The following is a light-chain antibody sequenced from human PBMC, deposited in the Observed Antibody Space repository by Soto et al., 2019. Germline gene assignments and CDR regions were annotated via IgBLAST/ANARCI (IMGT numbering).Light chain of an antibody. CDR1: QSVSSSY. Sequence: EIVLTQSPGTLSLSPGERATLSCRASQSVSSSYLAWYQQKPGQAPRLLIYGASGRATGIPDRFSGSGSGTDFTLTINRLEPEDFAVYYWHKYGSSPPVTFGQGTRLEIK. J-gene: IGKJ5*01. CDR3: HKYGSSPPVT. CDR2: GAS. V-gene: IGKV3-20*01.